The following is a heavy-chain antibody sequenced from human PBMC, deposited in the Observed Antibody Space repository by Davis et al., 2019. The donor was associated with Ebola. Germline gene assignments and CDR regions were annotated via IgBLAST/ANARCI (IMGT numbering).Heavy chain of an antibody. D-gene: IGHD1-20*01. Sequence: SETLSLTCTVSGVSVTRNFWSWIRQSPGRGLEWIGYVYSGGATLHNPSLKSRVSLSLDTSKNQLSLKLSSVTAADTAVYFCARDTITGTMNFSYGVDVWGQGTTVTVSS. V-gene: IGHV4-59*02. J-gene: IGHJ6*02. CDR1: GVSVTRNF. CDR2: VYSGGAT. CDR3: ARDTITGTMNFSYGVDV.